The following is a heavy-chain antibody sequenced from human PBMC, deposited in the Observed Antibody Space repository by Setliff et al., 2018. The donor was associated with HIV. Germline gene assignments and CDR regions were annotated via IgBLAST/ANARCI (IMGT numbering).Heavy chain of an antibody. Sequence: PSETLSLTCSVSGVSIPTGDYYWTWIRQPPGKGLEWIASFYHSGNTYYNPSFISRVTMSVDPSKNQFSLRLSPVTAADTAVYYCARHHISGWYSFDYWGQGTLVTVSS. CDR3: ARHHISGWYSFDY. CDR1: GVSIPTGDYY. J-gene: IGHJ4*02. CDR2: FYHSGNT. D-gene: IGHD6-19*01. V-gene: IGHV4-39*01.